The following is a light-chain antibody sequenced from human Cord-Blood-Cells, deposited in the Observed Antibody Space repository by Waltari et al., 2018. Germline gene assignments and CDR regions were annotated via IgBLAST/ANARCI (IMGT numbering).Light chain of an antibody. CDR3: QQYGSSQT. CDR2: GAS. CDR1: QSVSSSY. Sequence: EIVLTQSPGTLSLSQGERATLSCRASQSVSSSYLAWYQQKPGQSPRLLIYGASSRATGIPDRFSGSGSGTDFTLTISRLEPEDFAVYYCQQYGSSQTFGQGTKVESK. J-gene: IGKJ1*01. V-gene: IGKV3-20*01.